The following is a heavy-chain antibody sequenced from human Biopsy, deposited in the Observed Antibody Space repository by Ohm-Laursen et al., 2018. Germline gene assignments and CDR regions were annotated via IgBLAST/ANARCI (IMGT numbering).Heavy chain of an antibody. CDR3: ARLYRLDDYWNDDPPDAFDV. CDR1: GGSLTGDY. D-gene: IGHD3-3*01. J-gene: IGHJ3*01. CDR2: ISDTGST. V-gene: IGHV4-59*01. Sequence: TLSLTCIVSGGSLTGDYWSWIRQSPGKGLEWIGSISDTGSTNYSPSLRGRVTISVDTSKKQFSLKVSSVTPADTAVFFCARLYRLDDYWNDDPPDAFDVWGQGTMVTVSS.